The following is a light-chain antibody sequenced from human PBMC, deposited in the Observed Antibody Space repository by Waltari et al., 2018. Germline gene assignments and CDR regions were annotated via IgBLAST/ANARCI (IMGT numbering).Light chain of an antibody. CDR1: QSMTGSW. Sequence: EIVLTQSPGTLSLSPGERVILSCRASQSMTGSWLTWYRQKPGQAPRLLISGASTRAPGIPDRFSGGGSGADFTLTISRLEPEDSAVYYCQQYDGSVVTFGGGTKVEIK. CDR3: QQYDGSVVT. CDR2: GAS. J-gene: IGKJ4*01. V-gene: IGKV3-20*01.